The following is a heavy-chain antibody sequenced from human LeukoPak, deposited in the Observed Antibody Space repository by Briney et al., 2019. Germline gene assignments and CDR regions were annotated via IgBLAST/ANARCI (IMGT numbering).Heavy chain of an antibody. Sequence: GGSLEISCKSSRYRLTNYSIGWVRPMPGKGLEWMGIIYPGDSDTRYSPSFQGQVTISDDKSISTAYLQWSSLKASDTAMYFCARQSSLWESADYWGQGTLVTVSS. CDR2: IYPGDSDT. D-gene: IGHD3-16*01. CDR3: ARQSSLWESADY. J-gene: IGHJ4*02. CDR1: RYRLTNYS. V-gene: IGHV5-51*01.